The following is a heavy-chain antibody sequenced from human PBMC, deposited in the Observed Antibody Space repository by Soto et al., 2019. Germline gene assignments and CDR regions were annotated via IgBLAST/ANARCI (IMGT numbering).Heavy chain of an antibody. Sequence: GGSLRLSCAASGFTFSSYWMHWVRQAPGKGLVWVSRINSDGSSTSHADSVKGRFTISRDNAKNTLYLQMNSLRAEDTAVYYCARAGAGGYDRYAYYYYYMDVWGKGTTVTVSS. CDR1: GFTFSSYW. CDR2: INSDGSST. J-gene: IGHJ6*03. V-gene: IGHV3-74*01. CDR3: ARAGAGGYDRYAYYYYYMDV. D-gene: IGHD5-12*01.